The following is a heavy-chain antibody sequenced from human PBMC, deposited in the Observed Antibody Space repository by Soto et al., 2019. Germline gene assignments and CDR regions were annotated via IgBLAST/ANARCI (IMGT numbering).Heavy chain of an antibody. V-gene: IGHV1-69*13. CDR2: IIPIFGTA. J-gene: IGHJ4*02. Sequence: GASVKVSCKASRATFSSYAISWVRQAPGQGLEWMGGIIPIFGTANYAQKFQGRVTITADESTSTAYMELSSLRSEDTAVYYCAGDVRGHYYDSSGYYYEWGQGTLVTVSS. CDR3: AGDVRGHYYDSSGYYYE. D-gene: IGHD3-22*01. CDR1: RATFSSYA.